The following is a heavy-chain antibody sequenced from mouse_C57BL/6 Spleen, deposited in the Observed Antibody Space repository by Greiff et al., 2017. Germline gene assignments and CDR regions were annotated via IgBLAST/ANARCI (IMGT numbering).Heavy chain of an antibody. J-gene: IGHJ4*01. CDR2: INPSSGYT. CDR1: GYTFTSYW. D-gene: IGHD2-13*01. CDR3: ARSRLLGHYAMDY. V-gene: IGHV1-7*01. Sequence: VQVVESGAELAKPGASVKLSCKASGYTFTSYWMHWVKQRPGQGREWIGYINPSSGYTKYNQKFKDKATLTADKSSSTAYMQLSSLTYEDSAVYYCARSRLLGHYAMDYWGQGTSVTVSS.